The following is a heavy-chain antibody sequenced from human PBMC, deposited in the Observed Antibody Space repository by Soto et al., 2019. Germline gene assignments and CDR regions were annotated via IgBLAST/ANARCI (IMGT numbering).Heavy chain of an antibody. CDR3: ARGAFYIGGAFYFDS. D-gene: IGHD2-8*01. CDR1: SGSISGPDYY. Sequence: PSETLSLTCTVSSGSISGPDYYWSWIRQHPGKGLEWIGYIYYSGSTHYNPSLKSRVSTSVDTSKNQSSLRLSSVTAADTALYYCARGAFYIGGAFYFDSWGQGTLVTVSS. J-gene: IGHJ4*02. V-gene: IGHV4-31*03. CDR2: IYYSGST.